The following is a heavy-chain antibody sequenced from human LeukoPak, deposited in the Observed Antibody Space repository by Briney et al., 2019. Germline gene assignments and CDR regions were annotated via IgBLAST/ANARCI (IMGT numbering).Heavy chain of an antibody. V-gene: IGHV3-23*01. CDR2: ISSSGGST. Sequence: QPGGSLRLSCAASGFSFSSYAMSWVRQAPGKGLEWVSTISSSGGSTYYADSVKGRFTISRDNSKSTLYLQMNSLRAEDTAVYYCAKATFASSWNLYFDYWGQGTLAPVSS. D-gene: IGHD6-13*01. CDR1: GFSFSSYA. J-gene: IGHJ4*02. CDR3: AKATFASSWNLYFDY.